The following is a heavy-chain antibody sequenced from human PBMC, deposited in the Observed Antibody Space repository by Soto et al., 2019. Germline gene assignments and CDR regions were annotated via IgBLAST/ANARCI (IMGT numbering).Heavy chain of an antibody. D-gene: IGHD3-22*01. CDR2: INHSGST. CDR1: GGSFNGYY. J-gene: IGHJ4*02. V-gene: IGHV4-34*01. Sequence: SETLSLTCAVYGGSFNGYYWSWIRQPPGKGLEWIGEINHSGSTNYNPSLKSRVTISVDTSKNQFSLKLSSVTAADTAVYYCAREGSSGYYQIYDYWGQGTLVTVSS. CDR3: AREGSSGYYQIYDY.